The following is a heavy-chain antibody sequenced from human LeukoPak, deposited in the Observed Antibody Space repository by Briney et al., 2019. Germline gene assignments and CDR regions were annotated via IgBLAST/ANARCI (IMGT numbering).Heavy chain of an antibody. Sequence: PSETLSLTCAVYGGSFSGYHWSWIRQPPGKGLEWIGEINHSGSTNYNPSLKSRVTISVDTSKNQFSLKLSSVTAADTAVYYCARGGSMITFGGVIGPPNYFDYWGQGTLVTVSS. CDR1: GGSFSGYH. V-gene: IGHV4-34*01. J-gene: IGHJ4*02. CDR2: INHSGST. D-gene: IGHD3-16*02. CDR3: ARGGSMITFGGVIGPPNYFDY.